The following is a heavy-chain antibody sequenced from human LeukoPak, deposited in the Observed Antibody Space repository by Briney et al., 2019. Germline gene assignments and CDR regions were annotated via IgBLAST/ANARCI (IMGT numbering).Heavy chain of an antibody. D-gene: IGHD3-22*01. J-gene: IGHJ4*02. Sequence: ASVKVSCKASGYTFTSYDINWVRQATGQGLEWMGWMNPNSGNTDYAQKFQGRVTISRNTSISTAYMELSSLRSDDTAVYYCARVRETSSGYYPFDYWGQGTLVTVSS. CDR3: ARVRETSSGYYPFDY. V-gene: IGHV1-8*01. CDR1: GYTFTSYD. CDR2: MNPNSGNT.